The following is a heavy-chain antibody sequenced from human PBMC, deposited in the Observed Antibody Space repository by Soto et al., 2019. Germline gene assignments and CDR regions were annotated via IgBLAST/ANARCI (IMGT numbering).Heavy chain of an antibody. CDR1: GFTFSDYY. D-gene: IGHD2-2*01. CDR3: ARSVCSSTSCSYYFDF. V-gene: IGHV3-11*05. Sequence: QVQLVESGGGLVKPGGSLRLSCAASGFTFSDYYMSWIRQAPGKGLEWVSYISSSSSYTNYADSVKGRFTISRDNAKNSLYLQMNSLRADDTAVYYCARSVCSSTSCSYYFDFWGQGTLVTVSS. CDR2: ISSSSSYT. J-gene: IGHJ4*02.